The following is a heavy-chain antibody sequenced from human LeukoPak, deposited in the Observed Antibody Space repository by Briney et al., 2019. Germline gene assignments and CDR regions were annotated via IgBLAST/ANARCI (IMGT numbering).Heavy chain of an antibody. J-gene: IGHJ4*02. V-gene: IGHV3-7*01. CDR3: ARGPPLRYFDWLLSY. CDR2: IKQDGSEK. Sequence: GGSLRLSCAASGFTFSSYWMSWVRQAPGKGPEWVANIKQDGSEKYYVDSVKGRFTISRDNAKNSLYLQMNSLRAEDTAVYYCARGPPLRYFDWLLSYWGQGTLVTVSS. D-gene: IGHD3-9*01. CDR1: GFTFSSYW.